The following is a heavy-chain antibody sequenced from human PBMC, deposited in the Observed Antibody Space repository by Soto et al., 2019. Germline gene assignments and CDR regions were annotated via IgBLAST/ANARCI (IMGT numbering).Heavy chain of an antibody. D-gene: IGHD3-22*01. CDR3: ASQYYYDSSGYALDAFDI. CDR2: IIPIFGTA. Sequence: SVKVSCKASGGTFSSYAISWVRQAPGQGLEWMGGIIPIFGTANYAQKFQGRVTITADESTSTAYMELSSLRSEDTAVYYCASQYYYDSSGYALDAFDIWGQGXMVTVSS. V-gene: IGHV1-69*13. J-gene: IGHJ3*02. CDR1: GGTFSSYA.